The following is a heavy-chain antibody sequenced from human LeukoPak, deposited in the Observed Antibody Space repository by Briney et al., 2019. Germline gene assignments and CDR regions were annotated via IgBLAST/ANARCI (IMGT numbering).Heavy chain of an antibody. V-gene: IGHV1-18*01. CDR3: ARDGPDRAAWFDP. D-gene: IGHD3-22*01. CDR2: ISDYNGNT. Sequence: VASVKVSCKASGYTFSSYGISWVRQAPGQGLEWMGWISDYNGNTNYAQKVQGRVTTTTDPFTSTAYMELRSLRSDDTAVYYCARDGPDRAAWFDPWGQGTLVTVSS. CDR1: GYTFSSYG. J-gene: IGHJ5*02.